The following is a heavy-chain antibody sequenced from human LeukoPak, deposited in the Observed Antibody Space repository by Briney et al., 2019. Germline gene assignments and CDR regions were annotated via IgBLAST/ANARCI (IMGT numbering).Heavy chain of an antibody. CDR1: GYTFNSHG. J-gene: IGHJ3*02. Sequence: ASVKVSCKASGYTFNSHGITWVRQAPGQGLEWMGWISTYNGNTNYAPKLQGRVTMTTDTSTSTAYMELRSLRSDDTAVYYCAMSSGYYQDAFDIWGQGTMVTVSS. D-gene: IGHD3-22*01. CDR2: ISTYNGNT. V-gene: IGHV1-18*01. CDR3: AMSSGYYQDAFDI.